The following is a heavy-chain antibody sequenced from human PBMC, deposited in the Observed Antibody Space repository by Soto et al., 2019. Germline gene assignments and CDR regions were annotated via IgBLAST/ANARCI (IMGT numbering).Heavy chain of an antibody. CDR2: ISWNSGSI. Sequence: GGSLRLSCAASGFTFDDYAMHWVRQAPGKGLEWVSGISWNSGSIGYADSVKGRFTISRDNAKNSLYLQMNSLRAEDTALYYCAKAVGSYGNFDYWGQGTLVPVSS. CDR1: GFTFDDYA. D-gene: IGHD5-18*01. CDR3: AKAVGSYGNFDY. J-gene: IGHJ4*02. V-gene: IGHV3-9*01.